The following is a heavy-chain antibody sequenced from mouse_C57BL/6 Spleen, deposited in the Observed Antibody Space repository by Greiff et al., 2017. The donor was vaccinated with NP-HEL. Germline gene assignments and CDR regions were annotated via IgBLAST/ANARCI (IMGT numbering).Heavy chain of an antibody. CDR2: IDPNSGGT. J-gene: IGHJ4*01. V-gene: IGHV1-72*01. D-gene: IGHD1-1*01. Sequence: VQLQQSGAELVKPGASVKLSCKASGYTFTSYWMHWVKQRPGRGLEWIGRIDPNSGGTKYNEKFKSKATLTVDKPSSTAYMQLSSLTSEDSSVYYCASSGFTTVAPMDYWGQGTSVTVSS. CDR3: ASSGFTTVAPMDY. CDR1: GYTFTSYW.